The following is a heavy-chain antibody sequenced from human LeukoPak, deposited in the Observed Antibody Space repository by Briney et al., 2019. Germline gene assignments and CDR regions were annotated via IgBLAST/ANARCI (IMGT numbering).Heavy chain of an antibody. D-gene: IGHD3-9*01. J-gene: IGHJ4*02. V-gene: IGHV3-23*01. CDR3: TKERRRDDILTGSFSD. CDR2: ISGSGGST. Sequence: PGGSLRLSCAASGFTFSSYGMSWVRQAPGKGLEWVSGISGSGGSTYYADSVKGRFTISRDNSKNTLYLQMNSLRAEDTAVYYCTKERRRDDILTGSFSDWGQGILVTVSS. CDR1: GFTFSSYG.